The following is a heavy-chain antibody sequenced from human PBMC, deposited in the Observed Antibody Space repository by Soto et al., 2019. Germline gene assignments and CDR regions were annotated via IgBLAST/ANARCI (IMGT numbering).Heavy chain of an antibody. CDR3: ARDNSEDGRSGPYYYYGMDV. V-gene: IGHV3-21*01. J-gene: IGHJ6*02. CDR1: GFTFSSYS. D-gene: IGHD2-15*01. CDR2: ISSSSSYI. Sequence: PGGSLRLSCAASGFTFSSYSMNWVRQAPGKGLKWFSSISSSSSYIYYADSVKGRFTISRDNAKNSLYLQMNSLRAEDTAVYYCARDNSEDGRSGPYYYYGMDVWGQGTTVTVSS.